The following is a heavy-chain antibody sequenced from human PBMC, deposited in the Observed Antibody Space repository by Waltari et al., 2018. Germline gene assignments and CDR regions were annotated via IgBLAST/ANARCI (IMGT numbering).Heavy chain of an antibody. CDR3: ARRQTIIEGDDYYYYGLDV. CDR1: GYMFTSHY. D-gene: IGHD3-10*01. Sequence: EVRLVQSGAEVKKPGESLKISCKISGYMFTSHYINWVRQTPGNGLEWVGRIDPSDSFTNYSPSFQGHVSISIARSIATVYLQWNNLEASDSAIYYCARRQTIIEGDDYYYYGLDVWGQGTTVAVS. J-gene: IGHJ6*02. CDR2: IDPSDSFT. V-gene: IGHV5-10-1*01.